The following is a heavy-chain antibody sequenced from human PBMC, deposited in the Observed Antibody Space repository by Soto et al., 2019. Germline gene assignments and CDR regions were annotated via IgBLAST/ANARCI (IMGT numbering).Heavy chain of an antibody. CDR3: ARESEDLTSNFDY. CDR1: GFTFRRFD. Sequence: GSLRLSCAASGFTFRRFDLHWVRQPTGKGLEWVATIGTIGDTYYPVSVKGRFTVSRENAKSSVSLQMNSLRAEDTAVYYCARESEDLTSNFDYWGQGTLVTVSS. CDR2: IGTIGDT. J-gene: IGHJ4*02. V-gene: IGHV3-13*01.